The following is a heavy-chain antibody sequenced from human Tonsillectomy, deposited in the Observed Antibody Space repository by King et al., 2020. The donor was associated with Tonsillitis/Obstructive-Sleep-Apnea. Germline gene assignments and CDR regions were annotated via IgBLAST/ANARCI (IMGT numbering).Heavy chain of an antibody. CDR1: GGSFSGYY. V-gene: IGHV4-34*01. J-gene: IGHJ6*03. CDR3: ARNRYYDFWSGSSGGWYMDV. D-gene: IGHD3-3*01. CDR2: INHSGST. Sequence: VQLQQGGAGLLKPSETLSLTCAVYGGSFSGYYWSWIRQPPGKGLEWIGEINHSGSTNYNPSLKSRVTISVDTSKNQFSLKLSSVTAADTAVYYCARNRYYDFWSGSSGGWYMDVWGKGTTVTVSS.